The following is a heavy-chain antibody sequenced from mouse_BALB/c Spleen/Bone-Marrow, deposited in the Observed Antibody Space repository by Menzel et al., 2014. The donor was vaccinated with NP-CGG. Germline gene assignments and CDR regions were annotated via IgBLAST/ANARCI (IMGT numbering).Heavy chain of an antibody. CDR2: IYPGDGET. V-gene: IGHV1-80*01. CDR1: GYPFSSYW. D-gene: IGHD2-10*02. CDR3: ARKYGDY. J-gene: IGHJ2*01. Sequence: VQLQQSGAGLVRPGSSVKISCKVSGYPFSSYWMNWVKQRPGQGLEWIGQIYPGDGETNYNGKFKGNATLTADKSSSTAYMQLISLTSEDSAVYFCARKYGDYWGQGTTLTVTS.